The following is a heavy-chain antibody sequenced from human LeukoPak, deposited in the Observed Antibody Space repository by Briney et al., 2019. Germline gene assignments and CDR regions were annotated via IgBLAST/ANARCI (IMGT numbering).Heavy chain of an antibody. D-gene: IGHD2-2*02. CDR2: INPNSGGT. V-gene: IGHV1-2*02. CDR3: ARLGYCSSTSCYTVDY. J-gene: IGHJ4*02. Sequence: ASVKVSCKASGYTFTGYYMHWVRQAPGQGLEWMGWINPNSGGTNYAQKFQGRATMTRDTSISTAYVELSRLRSDDTAVYYCARLGYCSSTSCYTVDYWGQGTLVTVSS. CDR1: GYTFTGYY.